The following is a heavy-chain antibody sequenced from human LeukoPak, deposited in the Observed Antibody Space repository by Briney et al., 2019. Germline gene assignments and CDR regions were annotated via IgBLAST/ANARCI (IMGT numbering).Heavy chain of an antibody. CDR2: LYSGGDT. V-gene: IGHV3-66*01. J-gene: IGHJ4*02. D-gene: IGHD6-19*01. CDR3: ARGNTGYSSAWGRDFDY. Sequence: SWVRXAXXKGXEWVSVLYSGGDTYYADSVKGRFTISRDTSKNTLYLQMNGLRAEDAAVYYCARGNTGYSSAWGRDFDYWGQGTLVTVSS.